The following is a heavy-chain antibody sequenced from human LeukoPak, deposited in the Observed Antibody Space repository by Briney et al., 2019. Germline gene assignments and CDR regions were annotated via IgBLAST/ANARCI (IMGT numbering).Heavy chain of an antibody. CDR2: ISYDGSNK. D-gene: IGHD4-17*01. J-gene: IGHJ4*02. CDR1: GFTFSSYG. V-gene: IGHV3-30*18. Sequence: GGSLRLSCAASGFTFSSYGMHWVRQAPGKGLEWVAVISYDGSNKYYADSVKGRFTISRDNSKNTLYLQMNSLRAEDTAVYYCAKDTSDDYGDYGGDYWGQGTLVTVSS. CDR3: AKDTSDDYGDYGGDY.